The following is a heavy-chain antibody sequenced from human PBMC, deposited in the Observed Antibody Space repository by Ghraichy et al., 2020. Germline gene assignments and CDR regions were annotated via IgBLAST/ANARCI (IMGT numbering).Heavy chain of an antibody. CDR2: IYYSGST. CDR1: GGSISSGGYY. D-gene: IGHD3-10*01. J-gene: IGHJ5*02. CDR3: ARSLPRWFCTPFDP. Sequence: SETLSLTCTVSGGSISSGGYYWSWIRQHPGKGLEWIGYIYYSGSTYYNPSLKSRVTISVDTSKNQFSLKLSSVTAADTAVYYCARSLPRWFCTPFDPWGQGTLVTVSS. V-gene: IGHV4-31*03.